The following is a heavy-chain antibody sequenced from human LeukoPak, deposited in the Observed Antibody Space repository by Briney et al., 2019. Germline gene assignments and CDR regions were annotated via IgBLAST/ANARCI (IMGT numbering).Heavy chain of an antibody. J-gene: IGHJ5*02. D-gene: IGHD2-2*01. V-gene: IGHV6-1*01. CDR2: TYYRSTWYN. Sequence: SQTLSLTCAISGDSVSSNSVTWNWIRQSPSRGLEWLGRTYYRSTWYNDYVVSVRGRITVNPDTSKDQFSLHLNSVTPEDTAVYYCARRLTQYDCFDPWGQGILVTVSS. CDR1: GDSVSSNSVT. CDR3: ARRLTQYDCFDP.